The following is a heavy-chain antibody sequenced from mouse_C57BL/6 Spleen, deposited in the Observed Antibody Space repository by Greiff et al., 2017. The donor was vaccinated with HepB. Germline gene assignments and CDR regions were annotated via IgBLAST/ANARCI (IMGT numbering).Heavy chain of an antibody. CDR2: IYPGSGST. CDR1: GYTFTSYW. Sequence: QVQLQQPGAELVKPGASVKMSCKASGYTFTSYWITWVKQRPGQGLEWIGDIYPGSGSTNYNEKFKSKATLTVDTSSSTAYMQLSSLTSEDSAVYYWARSTAPSYYAMDYWGQGTSVTVSS. CDR3: ARSTAPSYYAMDY. V-gene: IGHV1-55*01. J-gene: IGHJ4*01. D-gene: IGHD1-2*01.